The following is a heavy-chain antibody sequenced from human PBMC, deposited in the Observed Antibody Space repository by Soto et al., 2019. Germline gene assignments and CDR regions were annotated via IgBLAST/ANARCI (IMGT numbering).Heavy chain of an antibody. V-gene: IGHV1-3*01. Sequence: ASVKVSCKASGYTFTSYAMHWVRQAPGQRLEWMGWINAGNGNTKYSQKFQGRVTITRDTSASTAYMELSSLRSEDTAVYYCARDPIAAASNPGYYYYMDVWGKGTTVTVSS. CDR1: GYTFTSYA. J-gene: IGHJ6*03. CDR2: INAGNGNT. D-gene: IGHD6-25*01. CDR3: ARDPIAAASNPGYYYYMDV.